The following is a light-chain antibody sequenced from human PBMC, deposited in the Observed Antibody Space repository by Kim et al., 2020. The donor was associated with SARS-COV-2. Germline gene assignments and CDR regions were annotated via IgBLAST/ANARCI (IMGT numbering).Light chain of an antibody. CDR2: GAA. J-gene: IGKJ5*01. Sequence: SPGERDTLSCRASQSVSNNVAWYQHKPGQAPRLSIDGAATRATGIPARFSGSGSGTEFTLIITSLQSEDFAVYYCQQYDNWPPITFGQGTRLEIK. CDR3: QQYDNWPPIT. CDR1: QSVSNN. V-gene: IGKV3-15*01.